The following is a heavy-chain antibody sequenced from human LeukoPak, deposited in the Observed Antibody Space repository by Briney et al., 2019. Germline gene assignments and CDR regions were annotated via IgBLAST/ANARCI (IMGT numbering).Heavy chain of an antibody. CDR2: NCYSGST. CDR3: ARVSGSGWSGYGFDY. Sequence: SETQSLTCTVSGGSISSSGYYWGWIRQPPGKGLEWIGNNCYSGSTCHNPSLKSRVTVSVDTSKNNFSLKLTSVAAADTAVYYCARVSGSGWSGYGFDYWGQGILVTVSS. V-gene: IGHV4-39*07. D-gene: IGHD6-19*01. CDR1: GGSISSSGYY. J-gene: IGHJ4*02.